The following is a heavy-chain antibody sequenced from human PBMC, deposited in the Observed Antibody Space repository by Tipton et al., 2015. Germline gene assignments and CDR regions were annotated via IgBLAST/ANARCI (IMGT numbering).Heavy chain of an antibody. J-gene: IGHJ1*01. CDR1: GDSIHKYY. D-gene: IGHD3-16*01. Sequence: TLSLTCTVSGDSIHKYYLTWIRQPPGRGLEWIGYIYHSASSNYNPSLKSRLTMSLDMSKSQFSLELTSVTAADTAVYYCARSPPGDYEYIEYWGQGTLITVSS. CDR3: ARSPPGDYEYIEY. V-gene: IGHV4-59*01. CDR2: IYHSASS.